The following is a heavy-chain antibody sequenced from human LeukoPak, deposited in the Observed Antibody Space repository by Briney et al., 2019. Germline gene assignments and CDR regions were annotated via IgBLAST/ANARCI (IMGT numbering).Heavy chain of an antibody. V-gene: IGHV3-66*01. CDR1: GFTVNY. CDR2: IYNGGTT. Sequence: GGSLRLSCAASGFTVNYMTWVRQAPGKGLEWVSVIYNGGTTYYADSVKGRFTISRDNSENTLYLQMNSLRAEDTAVYYCARGTSKAFRSLDSWGQGTLVTVSS. D-gene: IGHD1-14*01. CDR3: ARGTSKAFRSLDS. J-gene: IGHJ4*02.